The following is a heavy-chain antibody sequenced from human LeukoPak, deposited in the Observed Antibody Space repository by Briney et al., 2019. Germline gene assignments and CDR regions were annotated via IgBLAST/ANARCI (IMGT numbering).Heavy chain of an antibody. J-gene: IGHJ4*02. Sequence: GGSLRLSCAASGFTFSSYGMHWVRQAPGKGLVWVSRINSDGSSTSYADPVKGRFTISRDNAKNTLYLQTNSLRAENTAVYYCARGRVGATQDYWGQGTLVTVSS. D-gene: IGHD1-26*01. V-gene: IGHV3-74*01. CDR3: ARGRVGATQDY. CDR1: GFTFSSYG. CDR2: INSDGSST.